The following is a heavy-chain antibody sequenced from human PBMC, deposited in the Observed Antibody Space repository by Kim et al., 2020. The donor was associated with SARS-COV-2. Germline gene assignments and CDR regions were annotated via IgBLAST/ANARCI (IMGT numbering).Heavy chain of an antibody. CDR3: ARRTRPWLVLGPYYYYLD. V-gene: IGHV4-34*01. CDR2: INHSGST. CDR1: VGSFSCYY. Sequence: SETLSLTCAVYVGSFSCYYWSWIRHPPGKVLEWIWEINHSGSTNYNPSLKSRVTISVDTSKNQFSLKLSSVTAADTAVYYFARRTRPWLVLGPYYYYLD. D-gene: IGHD6-19*01. J-gene: IGHJ6*03.